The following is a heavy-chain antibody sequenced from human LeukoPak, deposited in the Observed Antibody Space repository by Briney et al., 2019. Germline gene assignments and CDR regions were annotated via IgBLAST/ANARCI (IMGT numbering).Heavy chain of an antibody. D-gene: IGHD3-3*01. V-gene: IGHV3-30*02. CDR1: GFTFSSYG. CDR2: IRYDGSNR. CDR3: ATTIFGVVMPPGY. J-gene: IGHJ4*02. Sequence: GGSLRLSCAPSGFTFSSYGMHWVRQAPGKGLEWVAFIRYDGSNRFYADSVKGRFTISRDNSKNTLYVQMNSLRAEDTAVYYCATTIFGVVMPPGYWGQGTLVTVSS.